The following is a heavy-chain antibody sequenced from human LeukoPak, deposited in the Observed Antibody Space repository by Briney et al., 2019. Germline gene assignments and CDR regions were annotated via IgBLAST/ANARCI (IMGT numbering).Heavy chain of an antibody. Sequence: PGGSLRLSCAASGFTFVSHAMSWVRQAPGKGLEWVSGIRASDGSTYYADSVKGRFTSSRDNSKNTLYLQLSSLKAEDTAVYYCARGWSTISYYFQYWGQGTLVTVSS. V-gene: IGHV3-23*01. J-gene: IGHJ4*02. CDR3: ARGWSTISYYFQY. D-gene: IGHD2-2*01. CDR1: GFTFVSHA. CDR2: IRASDGST.